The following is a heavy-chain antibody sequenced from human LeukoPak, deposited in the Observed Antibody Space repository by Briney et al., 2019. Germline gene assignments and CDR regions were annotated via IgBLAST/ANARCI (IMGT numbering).Heavy chain of an antibody. V-gene: IGHV3-30*03. Sequence: GGSLRLSCAASGFTFSDYYMSWIRQAPGKGLEWVAVISYDGSNKYYVDSVKGRFTISRDNSKNTLSLQMNSLRAEDTAVYYCAREASGTSGLDYWGQETLVTVSS. CDR2: ISYDGSNK. D-gene: IGHD2-8*01. J-gene: IGHJ4*02. CDR3: AREASGTSGLDY. CDR1: GFTFSDYY.